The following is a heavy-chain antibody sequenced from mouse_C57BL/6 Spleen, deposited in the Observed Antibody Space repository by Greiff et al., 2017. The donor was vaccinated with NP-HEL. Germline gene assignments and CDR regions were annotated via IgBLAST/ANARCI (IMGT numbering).Heavy chain of an antibody. Sequence: EVHLVESGGGLVQPGGSLKLSCAASGFTFSDYYMYWVRQTPEKRLEWVAYISNGGGSTYYPDTVKGRFTISRDNAKNTLYLQMSRLKSEDTAMYYCARQGAYAMDYWGQGTSGTVSS. CDR1: GFTFSDYY. J-gene: IGHJ4*01. V-gene: IGHV5-12*01. CDR2: ISNGGGST. CDR3: ARQGAYAMDY.